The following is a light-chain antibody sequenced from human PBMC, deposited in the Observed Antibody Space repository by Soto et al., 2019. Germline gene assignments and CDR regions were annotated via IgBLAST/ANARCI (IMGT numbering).Light chain of an antibody. CDR2: GAS. V-gene: IGKV3-11*01. CDR3: QQRSNWPLT. Sequence: EIVMTPSPATLSVSPGERATLSCRASQSVSDKSAWYQQKPGQAPRRLIFGASTRATGILARFSGSGSGTDVTLTIGSLEPEDGAVYYCQQRSNWPLTCGGGTKVDNK. CDR1: QSVSDK. J-gene: IGKJ4*02.